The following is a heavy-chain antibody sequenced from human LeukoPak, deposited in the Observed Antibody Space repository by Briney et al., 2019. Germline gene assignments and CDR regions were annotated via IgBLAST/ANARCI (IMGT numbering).Heavy chain of an antibody. J-gene: IGHJ5*02. D-gene: IGHD6-13*01. Sequence: GGSLRLSCAASGFTFSSYWMSWVRQAPGKGLEWVANIKQDGSEKYYVDSVKGRFTISRDNAKNSLYLQMNSLRAEDTAVYYCARDPAPYSSSSNWFDPWAREPWSPSPQ. CDR1: GFTFSSYW. CDR3: ARDPAPYSSSSNWFDP. CDR2: IKQDGSEK. V-gene: IGHV3-7*01.